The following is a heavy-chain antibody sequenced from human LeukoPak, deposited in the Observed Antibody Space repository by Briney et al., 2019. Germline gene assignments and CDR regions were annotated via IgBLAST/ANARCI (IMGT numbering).Heavy chain of an antibody. CDR1: GFTFSNYA. CDR2: IYSGGST. CDR3: ARDRSGWESDY. J-gene: IGHJ4*02. D-gene: IGHD6-19*01. Sequence: PGGSLRLSCAASGFTFSNYAMSWVRQAPGKGLEWVSIIYSGGSTNYADSVKGRFTISRDNSKNTLYLQMNSLRAEDTAVYYCARDRSGWESDYWGQGTLVTVSS. V-gene: IGHV3-66*01.